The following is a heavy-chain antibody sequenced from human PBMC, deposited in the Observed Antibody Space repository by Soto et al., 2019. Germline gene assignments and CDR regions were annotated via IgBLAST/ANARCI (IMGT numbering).Heavy chain of an antibody. D-gene: IGHD3-10*01. CDR3: TTGLGEV. CDR2: IKSQTDGGTT. J-gene: IGHJ4*02. Sequence: EQLVESGGGLVKPGGSLRLSCAASGFTFIDAWMNWVRQAPGKGLEWVGRIKSQTDGGTTDYAAPVKGRISISRDDSHNTVFLQTNGLRTEDTALYYCTTGLGEVWGQGTLVTVSS. V-gene: IGHV3-15*07. CDR1: GFTFIDAW.